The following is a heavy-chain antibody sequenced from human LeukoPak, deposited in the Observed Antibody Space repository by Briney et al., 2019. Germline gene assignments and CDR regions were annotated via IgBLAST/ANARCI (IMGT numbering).Heavy chain of an antibody. CDR3: AAFLLQQINVFDI. CDR2: IYYSGST. V-gene: IGHV4-39*07. D-gene: IGHD1-1*01. CDR1: GGSISSSGYY. Sequence: SETLSLTCTVSGGSISSSGYYWGWIRQPPGKGLEWIGSIYYSGSTYYNPSLKSRVTISVDTSKNQFSLKLSSVTAADTAVYYCAAFLLQQINVFDIWGQGTMVTVSS. J-gene: IGHJ3*02.